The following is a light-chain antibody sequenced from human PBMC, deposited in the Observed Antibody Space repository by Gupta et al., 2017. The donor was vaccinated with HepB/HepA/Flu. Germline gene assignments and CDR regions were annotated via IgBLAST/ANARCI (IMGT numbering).Light chain of an antibody. Sequence: QSVVTQPPSASGTPGQRVTISCSGSSSNIGSNYVFWYQFPGTAPKLLIYRNNQRPSGVPDRFSGSKSGTAASLAISGLRSEDEADYYCAAWDDSRSAWVFGGGTKLTVL. CDR2: RNN. CDR1: SSNIGSNY. CDR3: AAWDDSRSAWV. V-gene: IGLV1-47*01. J-gene: IGLJ3*02.